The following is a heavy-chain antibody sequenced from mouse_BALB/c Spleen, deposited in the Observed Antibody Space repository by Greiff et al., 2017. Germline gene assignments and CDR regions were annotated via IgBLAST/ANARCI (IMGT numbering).Heavy chain of an antibody. V-gene: IGHV2-2*02. CDR2: IWSGGST. CDR3: ARNGRAYYYGSNHWYFDV. Sequence: QVQLQQSGPGLVQPSQSLSITCTVSGFSLTSYGVHWVRQSPGKGLEWLGVIWSGGSTDYNAAFISRLSISKDNSKSQVFFKMNSLQANDTAIYYCARNGRAYYYGSNHWYFDVWGAGTTVTVSS. D-gene: IGHD1-1*01. CDR1: GFSLTSYG. J-gene: IGHJ1*01.